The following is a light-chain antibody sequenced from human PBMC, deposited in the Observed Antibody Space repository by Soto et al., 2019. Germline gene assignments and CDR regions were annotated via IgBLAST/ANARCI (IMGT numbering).Light chain of an antibody. Sequence: QSVLTQPASVSGSPGQSITISCTGTSSDVGGYNYVSWYQQHPGTAPKLMIYDVSNRPSGVSNRFSGSKSGNSASLTISGLQAEDEADYYCRSYTSSSTPGVFGGGTKLTVL. CDR2: DVS. V-gene: IGLV2-14*01. J-gene: IGLJ3*02. CDR3: RSYTSSSTPGV. CDR1: SSDVGGYNY.